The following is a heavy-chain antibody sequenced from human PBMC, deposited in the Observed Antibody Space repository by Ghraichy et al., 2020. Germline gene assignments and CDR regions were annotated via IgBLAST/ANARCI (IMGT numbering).Heavy chain of an antibody. D-gene: IGHD2-2*01. J-gene: IGHJ6*02. CDR3: AHVGVDIVVVPAVGYDYYGMDV. V-gene: IGHV2-5*01. CDR2: IYWNDDK. CDR1: GFSLSTSGVG. Sequence: SGPTLVKPTQTLTLTCTFSGFSLSTSGVGVGWIRQPPGKALEWLALIYWNDDKRYSPSLKSRLTITKDTSKNQVVLTMTNMDPVDTATYYCAHVGVDIVVVPAVGYDYYGMDVWGQGTTVTVSS.